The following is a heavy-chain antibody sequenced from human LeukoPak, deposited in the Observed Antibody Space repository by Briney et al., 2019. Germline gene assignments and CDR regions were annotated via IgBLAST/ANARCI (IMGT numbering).Heavy chain of an antibody. D-gene: IGHD6-13*01. J-gene: IGHJ5*02. CDR2: ISGSGGST. Sequence: GGSLRLSCAASGFTFSSYAMSWVRQAPGKGLEWVSAISGSGGSTYYADSVKGRFTISRDNSKNTLYLQMNSLRAEDTAVYYCAKDKVLRQQLVPGWFDPWGQGTLVTVSS. V-gene: IGHV3-23*01. CDR3: AKDKVLRQQLVPGWFDP. CDR1: GFTFSSYA.